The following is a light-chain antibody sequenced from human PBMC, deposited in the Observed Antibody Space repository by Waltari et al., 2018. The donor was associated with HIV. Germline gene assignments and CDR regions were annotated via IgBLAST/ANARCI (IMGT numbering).Light chain of an antibody. J-gene: IGLJ2*01. CDR3: TSYTSSSTLGV. V-gene: IGLV2-14*01. CDR2: EVT. Sequence: QSALTQPASVSGSPGQSVTISCTGTTSDGGGFDYVCWYQHHPGKAPKLIIYEVTNRPSGVSTRFSGSKSGNTASLTISGLQAEDEADYFCTSYTSSSTLGVFGGGTRLTVL. CDR1: TSDGGGFDY.